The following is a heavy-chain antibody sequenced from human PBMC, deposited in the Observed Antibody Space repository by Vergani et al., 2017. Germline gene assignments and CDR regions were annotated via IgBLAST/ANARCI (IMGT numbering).Heavy chain of an antibody. CDR1: GYTFTSYA. CDR2: IIPIFGTA. Sequence: VQLVQSGAEVKKPGASVKVSCKASGYTFTSYAISWVRQAPGQGLEWMGGIIPIFGTANYAQKFQGRVTITADESTSTAYMELSSLRSEDTAVYYCARGRPVVPAAMSYYYMDVWGKGTTVTVSS. V-gene: IGHV1-69*13. J-gene: IGHJ6*03. CDR3: ARGRPVVPAAMSYYYMDV. D-gene: IGHD2-2*01.